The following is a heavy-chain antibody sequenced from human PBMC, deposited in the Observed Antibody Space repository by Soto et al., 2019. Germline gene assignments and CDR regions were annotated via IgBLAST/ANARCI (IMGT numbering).Heavy chain of an antibody. CDR1: GDTFNSYT. J-gene: IGHJ6*02. V-gene: IGHV1-69*02. D-gene: IGHD2-15*01. Sequence: QVHLVQSGAEVQKPGSSVKVSCKASGDTFNSYTINCVRQAPGQGLEWMGRIIPILGISYYAQNFQGRVTIAADRSTNTANMEMSSLRSDDTAVYFCVRAAGQGKYRMDVWGQGHTVTVAS. CDR2: IIPILGIS. CDR3: VRAAGQGKYRMDV.